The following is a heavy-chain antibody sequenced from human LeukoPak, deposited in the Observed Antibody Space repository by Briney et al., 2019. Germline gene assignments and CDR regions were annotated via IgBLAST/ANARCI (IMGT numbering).Heavy chain of an antibody. CDR3: AKDRVSTTPLE. V-gene: IGHV3-72*01. D-gene: IGHD2-15*01. J-gene: IGHJ4*02. CDR2: IRNKANSYTT. Sequence: GGSLRLSCAASGFTFSDHYMDWVRQAPGKGLEWVGRIRNKANSYTTEYAASVKGRFTISRDNSKNTLYLQMNSLRAEDTAVYYCAKDRVSTTPLEWGQGTLVTVSS. CDR1: GFTFSDHY.